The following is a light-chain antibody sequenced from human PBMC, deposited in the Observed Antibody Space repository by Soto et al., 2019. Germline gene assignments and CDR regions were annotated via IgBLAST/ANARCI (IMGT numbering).Light chain of an antibody. CDR2: FGS. CDR1: QSLLYNNTYNY. CDR3: MQALQSLT. V-gene: IGKV2-28*01. J-gene: IGKJ5*01. Sequence: EIGITQSPLTLPVTPGEPASISCSSSQSLLYNNTYNYLDWYVQKPGQSPQLLIYFGSNRAPGVPDRFSGSGSGTDFTLKINRVEAEDVGTYYCMQALQSLTFGQGTRLEIK.